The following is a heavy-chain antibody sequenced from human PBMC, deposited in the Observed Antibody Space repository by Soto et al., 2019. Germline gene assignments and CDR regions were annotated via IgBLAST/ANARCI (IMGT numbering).Heavy chain of an antibody. Sequence: GSLRLSCAASGFTFSNAWMNSVRQAPGKGLEWVGRIKSKTDGGTTDYAAPVKGRFTISRDDSKNTLYLQMNSLKTEDTAVYYCTTDTAFWSGPYYYYGMDVWGQGTTVTVSS. CDR3: TTDTAFWSGPYYYYGMDV. V-gene: IGHV3-15*07. D-gene: IGHD3-3*01. CDR2: IKSKTDGGTT. CDR1: GFTFSNAW. J-gene: IGHJ6*02.